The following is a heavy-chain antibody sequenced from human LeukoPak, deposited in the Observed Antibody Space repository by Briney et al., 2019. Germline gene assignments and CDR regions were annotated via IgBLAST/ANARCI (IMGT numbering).Heavy chain of an antibody. V-gene: IGHV3-48*01. CDR1: GFTFSTSG. CDR3: ARGGAARPDY. Sequence: GGSLRLSCAASGFTFSTSGMNCVRQAPGKGLEWVSYISSSSSSVSYADSVKGRFTISRDNAKNSLFLQVNSLRAEDTGVYYCARGGAARPDYWGQGTLVTVSS. CDR2: ISSSSSSV. J-gene: IGHJ4*02. D-gene: IGHD6-6*01.